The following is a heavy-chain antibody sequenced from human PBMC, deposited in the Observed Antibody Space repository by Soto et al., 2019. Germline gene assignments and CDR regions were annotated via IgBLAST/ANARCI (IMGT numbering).Heavy chain of an antibody. Sequence: QVQLVESGGGVVQPGRSLRLSCVASGFTFSSYGMHWVRQAPGKGLEWVAIISYDGSNTYYADSVKGRFTISRDNSKNTLYLQMTSLIAEDPSVYYCAKEGGLSGSYYISSSYYFDYWGQGTLVTVSS. J-gene: IGHJ4*02. D-gene: IGHD1-26*01. V-gene: IGHV3-30*18. CDR3: AKEGGLSGSYYISSSYYFDY. CDR1: GFTFSSYG. CDR2: ISYDGSNT.